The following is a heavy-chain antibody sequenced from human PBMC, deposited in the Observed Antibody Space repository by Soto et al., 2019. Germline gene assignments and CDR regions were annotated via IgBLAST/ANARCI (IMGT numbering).Heavy chain of an antibody. D-gene: IGHD2-2*01. V-gene: IGHV1-46*01. Sequence: VASVKVSWKAAGYPFTAYYLHWICPAPGQGLQLMGRVNPSVNSTTYAEKFQGRVTVTWDTSTSTVFLEMISLRSEDSALYYCARGPPRGAYPTHFAHWGQRSLVPVSS. CDR3: ARGPPRGAYPTHFAH. CDR1: GYPFTAYY. J-gene: IGHJ5*02. CDR2: VNPSVNST.